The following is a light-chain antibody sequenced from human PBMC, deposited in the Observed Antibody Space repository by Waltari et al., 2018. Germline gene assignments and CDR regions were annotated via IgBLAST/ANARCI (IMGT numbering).Light chain of an antibody. V-gene: IGLV2-14*01. CDR1: SSDVGGYNY. Sequence: QSALTQPASVSGSPGQSLTISCTGTSSDVGGYNYVPWYQQHPGKAPKLMIYEVSNRPSGVSNRFSGSKSGNTASLTISGLQAEDEADYYCSSYTSSSPWVFGTGTKVTVL. CDR2: EVS. J-gene: IGLJ1*01. CDR3: SSYTSSSPWV.